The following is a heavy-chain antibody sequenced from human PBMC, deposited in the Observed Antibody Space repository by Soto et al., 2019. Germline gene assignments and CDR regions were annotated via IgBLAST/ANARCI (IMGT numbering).Heavy chain of an antibody. CDR1: GYSVSSNSSS. V-gene: IGHV6-1*01. J-gene: IGHJ5*02. CDR3: ARDTYYYDSSGYLGTTPRYNWFDP. Sequence: SQTLSLTCAISGYSVSSNSSSWNWIRQSPSRGLEWLGRTYYRSKWYNDYAVSVKSRITINPDTSKNQFSLQLNSVTPEDTAVYYCARDTYYYDSSGYLGTTPRYNWFDPWGQGTLVTVSS. CDR2: TYYRSKWYN. D-gene: IGHD3-22*01.